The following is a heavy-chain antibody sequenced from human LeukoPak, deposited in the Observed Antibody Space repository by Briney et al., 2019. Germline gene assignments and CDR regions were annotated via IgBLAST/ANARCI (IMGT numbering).Heavy chain of an antibody. V-gene: IGHV7-4-1*01. Sequence: ASVKVSCKASGYTFTGYAMNWVRQAPGQGLEWIGWINTNTGNPTYAQGFTGRFVFSLDTSVSTAYVQICSLKAEDTAVYYCAISRGYAHLGNWFDPWGQGALVTVSS. D-gene: IGHD2-2*01. J-gene: IGHJ5*02. CDR1: GYTFTGYA. CDR3: AISRGYAHLGNWFDP. CDR2: INTNTGNP.